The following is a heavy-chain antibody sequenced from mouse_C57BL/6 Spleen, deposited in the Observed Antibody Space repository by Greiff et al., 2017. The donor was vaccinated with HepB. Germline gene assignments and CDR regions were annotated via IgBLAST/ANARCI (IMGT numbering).Heavy chain of an antibody. J-gene: IGHJ2*01. CDR3: ARYWDGVYFDY. V-gene: IGHV1-50*01. Sequence: QVHVKQPGAELVKPGASVKLSCKASGYTFTSYWMQWVKQRPGQGLEWIGEIDPSDSYTNYNQKFKGKATLTVDTSSSTAYMQLSSLTSEDSAVYYCARYWDGVYFDYWGQGTTLTVSS. D-gene: IGHD4-1*01. CDR2: IDPSDSYT. CDR1: GYTFTSYW.